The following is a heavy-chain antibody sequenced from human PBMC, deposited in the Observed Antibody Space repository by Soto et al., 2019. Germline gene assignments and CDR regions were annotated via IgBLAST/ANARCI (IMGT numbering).Heavy chain of an antibody. CDR1: GFTFSSYW. CDR3: ARELIVGPAEYFQH. D-gene: IGHD1-26*01. V-gene: IGHV3-7*01. Sequence: GGSLRLSCAVSGFTFSSYWMSWVRQTPGKGLEWVANINQDGSEKYYVDSVKGRFTISRDSAKNALYLQMKSLRAEDTAVYYCARELIVGPAEYFQHWGQGTLVAVSS. CDR2: INQDGSEK. J-gene: IGHJ1*01.